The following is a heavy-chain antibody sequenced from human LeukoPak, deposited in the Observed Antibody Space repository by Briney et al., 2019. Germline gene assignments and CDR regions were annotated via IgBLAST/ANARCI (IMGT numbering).Heavy chain of an antibody. V-gene: IGHV1-69*05. CDR2: IIPIFGTA. CDR1: GDTFSSYA. Sequence: ASVKVSCKASGDTFSSYAISWVRQAPGQGLEWMGGIIPIFGTANYAQKFQGRATITTDESTSTAYMELSSLRSEDTAVYHCARAGQLANFDYWGRGTLVTVSS. J-gene: IGHJ4*02. D-gene: IGHD6-6*01. CDR3: ARAGQLANFDY.